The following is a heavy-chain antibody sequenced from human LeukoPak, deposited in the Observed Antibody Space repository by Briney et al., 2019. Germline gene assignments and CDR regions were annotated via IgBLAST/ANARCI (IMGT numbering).Heavy chain of an antibody. D-gene: IGHD3-16*01. CDR2: IGRSGSAI. Sequence: GGSLRLSCAASGFTLSDYYMSWVRQAPGKGLEWVSYIGRSGSAIYYADSVKGRFTISRDNAKNSLYLQMNSLRAEDTAVYYCARDGRFGRPDFDYWGQGTLVTVSS. CDR3: ARDGRFGRPDFDY. V-gene: IGHV3-11*04. J-gene: IGHJ4*02. CDR1: GFTLSDYY.